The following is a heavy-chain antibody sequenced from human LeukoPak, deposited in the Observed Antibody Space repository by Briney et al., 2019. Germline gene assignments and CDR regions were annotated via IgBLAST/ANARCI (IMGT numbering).Heavy chain of an antibody. CDR1: GYSFTSYW. J-gene: IGHJ3*02. Sequence: GESLKISCKGSGYSFTSYWISWVRQMPGRGLELMGTVDPTDSYSTYSPSFQGHVTISADKSISTAYLQWSSLKASDTAMYSCARHAGRGDAFDIWGQGTMVTVSS. D-gene: IGHD3-10*01. CDR3: ARHAGRGDAFDI. V-gene: IGHV5-10-1*01. CDR2: VDPTDSYS.